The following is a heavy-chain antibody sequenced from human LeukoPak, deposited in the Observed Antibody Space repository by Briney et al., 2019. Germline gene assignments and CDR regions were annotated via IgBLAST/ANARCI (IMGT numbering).Heavy chain of an antibody. Sequence: SGGSLRLSCAASGFTFSSCAMSWVRQAPGKGLEWVSAISGSGGSTYYADSVKGRFTISRDNSKNTLYLQMNSLRAEDTAVYYCAKESTVTPGNVNWFDPWGQGTLVTVSS. J-gene: IGHJ5*02. D-gene: IGHD4-17*01. CDR1: GFTFSSCA. CDR2: ISGSGGST. V-gene: IGHV3-23*01. CDR3: AKESTVTPGNVNWFDP.